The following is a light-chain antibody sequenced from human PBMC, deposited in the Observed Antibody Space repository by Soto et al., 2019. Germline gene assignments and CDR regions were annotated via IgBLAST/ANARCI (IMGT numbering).Light chain of an antibody. V-gene: IGKV3-15*01. CDR1: QSVSRN. CDR2: GAS. Sequence: EIVLTQSPGTLSLSPGERATLSCRASQSVSRNYLVWYQQKPGQAPRPLIYGASTRATGIPARFSGSGSGTKFTLIINSLQSEDFAVYYCQQYNNWPPWTFGQGTKVDIK. CDR3: QQYNNWPPWT. J-gene: IGKJ1*01.